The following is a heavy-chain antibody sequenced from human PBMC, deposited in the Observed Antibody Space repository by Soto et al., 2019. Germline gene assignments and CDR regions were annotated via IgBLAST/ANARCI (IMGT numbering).Heavy chain of an antibody. Sequence: QPGGSLRLSCAASGFTFSSYAMSWVRQAPGKGLEWVSAISGSGGSTYYADSVKGRFTISRDNSKNTLYLQMNSLRAEDTAVYYCAKDRDNWNYGADAFDIWGQGTMVTVSS. CDR3: AKDRDNWNYGADAFDI. CDR1: GFTFSSYA. D-gene: IGHD1-7*01. V-gene: IGHV3-23*01. CDR2: ISGSGGST. J-gene: IGHJ3*02.